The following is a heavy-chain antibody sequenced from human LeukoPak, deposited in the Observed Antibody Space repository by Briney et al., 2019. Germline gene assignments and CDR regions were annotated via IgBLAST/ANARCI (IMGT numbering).Heavy chain of an antibody. J-gene: IGHJ4*02. CDR1: GGSISSGSYY. D-gene: IGHD2-2*02. Sequence: SQTLSLTCTVSGGSISSGSYYWSWIRQPTGKELEWNGRIYTSGSTNYNPSLKSRVTISVDTSKNQFSLKLSSVTAADTAVYYCARDCSSTSCYKDMGYWGQGTLVTVSS. CDR3: ARDCSSTSCYKDMGY. CDR2: IYTSGST. V-gene: IGHV4-61*02.